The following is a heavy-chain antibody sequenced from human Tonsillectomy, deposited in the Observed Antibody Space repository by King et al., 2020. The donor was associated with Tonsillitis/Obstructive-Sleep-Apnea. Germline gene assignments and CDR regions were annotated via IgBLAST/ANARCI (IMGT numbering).Heavy chain of an antibody. CDR3: ATDGLQYFDWSFSFDY. Sequence: VQLVESGGGLVKPGGSLRLSCAASGFTFNNAWMHWVRQAPGKGLEWVGRIKSKTDGGTADYAAPVKGRFTISRDDSKNTLDLQMTSLETEDTAVYYCATDGLQYFDWSFSFDYWGPGILVTVSS. D-gene: IGHD3-9*01. CDR2: IKSKTDGGTA. CDR1: GFTFNNAW. V-gene: IGHV3-15*07. J-gene: IGHJ4*02.